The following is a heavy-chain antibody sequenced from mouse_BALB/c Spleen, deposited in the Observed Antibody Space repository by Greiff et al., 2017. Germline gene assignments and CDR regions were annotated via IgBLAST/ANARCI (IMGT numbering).Heavy chain of an antibody. CDR3: TIHGSSPWFAY. CDR1: GYSFTSYW. Sequence: VQLQQSGTVLARPGASVKMSCKASGYSFTSYWMHWVKQRPGQGLEWIGAIYPGNSDTSYNQKFKGKAKLTAVTSASTAYMELSSLTNEDSAVYYCTIHGSSPWFAYWGQGTLVTVSA. V-gene: IGHV1-5*01. J-gene: IGHJ3*01. CDR2: IYPGNSDT. D-gene: IGHD1-1*01.